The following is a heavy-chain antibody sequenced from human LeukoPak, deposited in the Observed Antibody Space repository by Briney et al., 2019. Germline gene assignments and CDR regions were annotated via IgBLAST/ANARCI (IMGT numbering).Heavy chain of an antibody. V-gene: IGHV3-23*01. Sequence: GGSLRLSCAASGFTFSSYAMSWVRQAPGKGLEWVSSISGSGGSTYYTDSVKGRFTISRDNSKNTLYLQMNSLRAEDTAVYYCAKEHDYSNYYYFDFWGQGTLVTVSS. D-gene: IGHD4-11*01. CDR2: ISGSGGST. CDR3: AKEHDYSNYYYFDF. CDR1: GFTFSSYA. J-gene: IGHJ4*02.